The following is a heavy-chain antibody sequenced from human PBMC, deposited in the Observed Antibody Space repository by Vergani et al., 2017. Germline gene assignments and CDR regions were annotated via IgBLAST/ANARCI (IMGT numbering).Heavy chain of an antibody. V-gene: IGHV4-30-4*08. J-gene: IGHJ4*02. CDR1: GAYVGSGGYY. Sequence: QVQLQESGPGLVKASQTLSLTCSVSGAYVGSGGYYWTWVRQRPGMGLDWIGYIYYSGTTYYNPSLESRLTISLDTSENHLSLKLTSVTDADTAMYYCARRISMVRGVPFDSWGQGTLVTVSS. D-gene: IGHD3-10*01. CDR3: ARRISMVRGVPFDS. CDR2: IYYSGTT.